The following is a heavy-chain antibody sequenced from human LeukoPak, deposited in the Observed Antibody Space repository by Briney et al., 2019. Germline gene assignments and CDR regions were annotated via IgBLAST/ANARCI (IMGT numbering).Heavy chain of an antibody. V-gene: IGHV3-30-3*01. CDR1: GFTFSTYA. CDR2: VSNDAYNK. J-gene: IGHJ4*02. CDR3: ARDFSGASRIDF. Sequence: GGSLRLSCAASGFTFSTYAMHWVRQAPGKGLEWVAVVSNDAYNKYYADSVKGRFTISRDNSRNTLYLQMNSLSLDDTALYYCARDFSGASRIDFWGQVALVSVSS. D-gene: IGHD4/OR15-4a*01.